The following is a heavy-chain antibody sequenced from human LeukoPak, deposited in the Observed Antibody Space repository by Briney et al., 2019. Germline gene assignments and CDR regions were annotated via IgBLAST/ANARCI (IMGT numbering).Heavy chain of an antibody. J-gene: IGHJ4*02. CDR3: ARDTGFGTLDY. D-gene: IGHD3-10*01. CDR1: GGSFSGYY. V-gene: IGHV4-34*01. Sequence: SETLSLTCAVYGGSFSGYYWSWIRQPPGKGLEWIGEINHSGSTNYNPSLKSRVTISVDTSKNQFSLKLSSVTAADTAVYYCARDTGFGTLDYWGQGTLVTVSS. CDR2: INHSGST.